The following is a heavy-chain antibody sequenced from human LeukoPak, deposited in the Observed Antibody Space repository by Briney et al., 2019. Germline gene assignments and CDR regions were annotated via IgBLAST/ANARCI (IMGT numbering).Heavy chain of an antibody. CDR3: VRGFGAFDI. V-gene: IGHV4-4*07. J-gene: IGHJ3*02. D-gene: IGHD3-16*01. CDR2: IYTSGST. Sequence: SDPLSLTCTVSGGPISRYYWSWLRQPAGRGLEWIGRIYTSGSTNYNPSLKSRVTMSVETSKNEFSLQLSSVTGADTAVYYCVRGFGAFDIWGQGTMVTVSS. CDR1: GGPISRYY.